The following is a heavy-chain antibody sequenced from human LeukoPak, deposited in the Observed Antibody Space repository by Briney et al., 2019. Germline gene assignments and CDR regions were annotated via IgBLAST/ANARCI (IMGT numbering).Heavy chain of an antibody. V-gene: IGHV4-59*01. Sequence: PGGSLRLSCAASGFTLSSCAMSWIRQPPGKGLEWIGYIYYSGSTNYNPSLKSRVTISVDTSKNQFSLKLSSVTAADTAVYYCARGYFDYWGQGTLVTVSS. CDR3: ARGYFDY. J-gene: IGHJ4*02. CDR1: GFTLSSCA. CDR2: IYYSGST.